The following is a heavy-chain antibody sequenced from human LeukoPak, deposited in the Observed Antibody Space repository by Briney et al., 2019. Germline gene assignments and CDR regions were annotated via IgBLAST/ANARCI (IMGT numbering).Heavy chain of an antibody. CDR2: INHSGGT. Sequence: SETLSLTCAVYGGSFSGYYWSWIRQPPGKGLEWIGEINHSGGTNYNPSLKSRVTISVDTSKNQFSLKLSSVTAADTAVYYCARDNRLVTLYYFDYWGQGTLVTVSS. D-gene: IGHD4-23*01. CDR3: ARDNRLVTLYYFDY. J-gene: IGHJ4*02. V-gene: IGHV4-34*01. CDR1: GGSFSGYY.